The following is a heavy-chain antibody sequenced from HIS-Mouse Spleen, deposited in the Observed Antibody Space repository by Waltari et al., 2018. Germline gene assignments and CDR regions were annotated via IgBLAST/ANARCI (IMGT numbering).Heavy chain of an antibody. J-gene: IGHJ2*01. D-gene: IGHD6-13*01. CDR3: AREIPYSSSWYVWYFDL. Sequence: QLQLQESGPGLVKPSETLSLTCTVSGGSISSSSYYWGGIRQPPGKGLEWIGSIYYSGSTYYNPSLNGRVTISVDTYKNQFSLKLSSVTAADTAVYYCAREIPYSSSWYVWYFDLWGRGTLVTVSS. V-gene: IGHV4-39*07. CDR1: GGSISSSSYY. CDR2: IYYSGST.